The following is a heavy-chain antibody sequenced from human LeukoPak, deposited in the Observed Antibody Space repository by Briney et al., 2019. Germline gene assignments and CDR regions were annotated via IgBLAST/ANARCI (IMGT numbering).Heavy chain of an antibody. Sequence: GGSLRLSCEVSGFTFSNFWMSWVRQAPGKGLEWVANIKQDGSDQFYVDSVKGRFTITRDNAKNSLFLQMNSLRAEDTAVYYCARPRATSCCSMDVRGKGTTVTVAS. J-gene: IGHJ6*03. D-gene: IGHD2-2*01. CDR2: IKQDGSDQ. CDR3: ARPRATSCCSMDV. V-gene: IGHV3-7*01. CDR1: GFTFSNFW.